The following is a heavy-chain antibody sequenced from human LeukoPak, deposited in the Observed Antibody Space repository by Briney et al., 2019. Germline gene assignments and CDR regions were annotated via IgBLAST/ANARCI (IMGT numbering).Heavy chain of an antibody. CDR1: GLTSVVYA. V-gene: IGHV3-43*02. J-gene: IGHJ6*02. Sequence: GGSLRLSCAASGLTSVVYAMHWVRQVPGKGLEWVSLISGDGGSTYYGDSVKGRFTISRDNSKNSLYLRMNSLRTEDTALYYYAKDQVATYYYYCYGMDVWGQGTTVTVSS. CDR3: AKDQVATYYYYCYGMDV. CDR2: ISGDGGST.